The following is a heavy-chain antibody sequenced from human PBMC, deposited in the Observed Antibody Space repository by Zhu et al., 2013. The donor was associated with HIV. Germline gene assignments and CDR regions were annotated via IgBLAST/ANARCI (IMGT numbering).Heavy chain of an antibody. CDR3: ARDGDYGDYHAFDI. V-gene: IGHV1-3*01. D-gene: IGHD4-17*01. CDR1: GYTFTSYA. Sequence: QVQLVQSGAEVKKPGASVKVSCKASGYTFTSYAMHWVRQAPGQRLEWMGWINAGNGNTKYSQKFQGRVTITRDTSASTAYMELSSLRSEDTAVYYCARDGDYGDYHAFDIWGQGTMVTVSS. CDR2: INAGNGNT. J-gene: IGHJ3*02.